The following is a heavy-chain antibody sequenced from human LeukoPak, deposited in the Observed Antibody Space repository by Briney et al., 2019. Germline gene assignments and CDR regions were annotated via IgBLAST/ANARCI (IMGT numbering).Heavy chain of an antibody. CDR1: GFTFSSYS. Sequence: GGSLRLSCAASGFTFSSYSMNWVRQAPGKGLEWVSVIYSGGSTYYADSVKGRFTISRDNSKNTLYLQMNSLRAEDTAVYYCARALDVWGQGTTVTVSS. CDR2: IYSGGST. V-gene: IGHV3-53*01. CDR3: ARALDV. J-gene: IGHJ6*02.